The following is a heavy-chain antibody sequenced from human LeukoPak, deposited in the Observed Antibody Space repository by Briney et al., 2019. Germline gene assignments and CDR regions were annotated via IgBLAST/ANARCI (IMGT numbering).Heavy chain of an antibody. CDR2: FSRSGEST. J-gene: IGHJ4*02. CDR3: AKDYAVGSIDY. Sequence: GGSLRLSCAASGFTFSGFAMSWIRQAPGKGLEWVSSFSRSGESTFYADSVRGRFTISRDNSKNTVSLQMESLRAEDTALYYCAKDYAVGSIDYWGQGTLVTVSS. V-gene: IGHV3-23*01. D-gene: IGHD3-16*01. CDR1: GFTFSGFA.